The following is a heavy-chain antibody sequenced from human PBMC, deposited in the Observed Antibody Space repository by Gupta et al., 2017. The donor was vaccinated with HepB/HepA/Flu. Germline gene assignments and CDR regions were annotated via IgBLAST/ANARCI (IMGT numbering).Heavy chain of an antibody. CDR2: IYYSGST. CDR3: ARHRRRGFGLPEAYFGY. V-gene: IGHV4-39*01. Sequence: QLQLQESGPGLVKPSETLSLTCTVSGGSISSSSYYWGWIRQPPGKGLEWIGSIYYSGSTYYNPSLKSRVTISVDTSKNQFSLKLSSVTAADTAVYYCARHRRRGFGLPEAYFGYWGQGTLVTVSS. J-gene: IGHJ4*02. D-gene: IGHD1-14*01. CDR1: GGSISSSSYY.